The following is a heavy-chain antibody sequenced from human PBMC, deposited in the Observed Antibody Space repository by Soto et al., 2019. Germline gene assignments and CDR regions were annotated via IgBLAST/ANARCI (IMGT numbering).Heavy chain of an antibody. CDR3: ATRSYSYYYYGMDV. D-gene: IGHD6-6*01. Sequence: SETLSLTCAVSGGSISSSNWWSWVRQPPGTGLEWIGEIYHSGSTNYNPSLKSRVTISVDKSKNQFSLKLSSVTAADTAVYYCATRSYSYYYYGMDVWGQGTTVTVSS. J-gene: IGHJ6*02. V-gene: IGHV4-4*02. CDR2: IYHSGST. CDR1: GGSISSSNW.